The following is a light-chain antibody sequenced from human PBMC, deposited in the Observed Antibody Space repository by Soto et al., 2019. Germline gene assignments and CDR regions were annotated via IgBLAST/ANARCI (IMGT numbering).Light chain of an antibody. J-gene: IGLJ2*01. Sequence: QSVLTQAPSVSGVPGQRVTISCTGSSSNIGAGYDVHWYQQLPGTAPKLLIYGNSNRPSGVPDRFSGSKSGTSASLAITGLQAEDEADYYCQSYDSSLSAHVVFGGGTKLTVL. CDR3: QSYDSSLSAHVV. CDR2: GNS. CDR1: SSNIGAGYD. V-gene: IGLV1-40*01.